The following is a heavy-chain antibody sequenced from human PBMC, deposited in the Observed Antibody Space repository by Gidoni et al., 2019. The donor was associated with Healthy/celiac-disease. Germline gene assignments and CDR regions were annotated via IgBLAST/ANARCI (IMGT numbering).Heavy chain of an antibody. CDR1: GYSISSGYY. J-gene: IGHJ5*02. CDR3: ARVGAGEWLRFPLNDNWFDP. D-gene: IGHD5-12*01. CDR2: IYHRGST. V-gene: IGHV4-38-2*02. Sequence: QVQLQESGPGLVKPSETLSLTCTVSGYSISSGYYWGWIRQPPGKGLEWIGSIYHRGSTYYNPSLKSRVTISVDTSKNQFSLKLSSVTAADTAVYYCARVGAGEWLRFPLNDNWFDPWGQGTLVTVSS.